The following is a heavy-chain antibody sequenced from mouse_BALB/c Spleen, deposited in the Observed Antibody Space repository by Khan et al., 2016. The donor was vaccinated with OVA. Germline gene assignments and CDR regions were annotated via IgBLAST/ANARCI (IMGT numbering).Heavy chain of an antibody. V-gene: IGHV3-2*02. Sequence: EVELVESGPGLVKPSQSLSLTCTVTGYSNTSGYGWNWIRQFPGNKLEWMGYISYSGSTNYNPSLTSRISITRDTSKNQFCLQLNSVTTKDTATYYCARTARIKYWGQGTTLTVSS. CDR3: ARTARIKY. D-gene: IGHD1-2*01. CDR2: ISYSGST. CDR1: GYSNTSGYG. J-gene: IGHJ2*01.